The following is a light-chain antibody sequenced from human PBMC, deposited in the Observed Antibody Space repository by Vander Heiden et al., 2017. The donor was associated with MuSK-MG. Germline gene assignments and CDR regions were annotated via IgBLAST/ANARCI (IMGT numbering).Light chain of an antibody. CDR3: MQTSQFPYT. J-gene: IGKJ2*01. Sequence: DAVMPQPPLPSPLTLGQPATISCRSSQSLLHSDGNTYLSWLQQRPGQPPRLLIYKTSNRFSGVPDRFSGSGTETDFTLKISRVEPEDVGVYFCMQTSQFPYTFGQGTKLEIK. CDR2: KTS. V-gene: IGKV2-24*01. CDR1: QSLLHSDGNTY.